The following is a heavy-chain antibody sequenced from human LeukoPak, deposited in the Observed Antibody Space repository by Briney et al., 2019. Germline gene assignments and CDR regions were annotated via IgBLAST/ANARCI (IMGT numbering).Heavy chain of an antibody. CDR2: IYYTGST. J-gene: IGHJ4*02. CDR3: ARAIGIYSSSGY. V-gene: IGHV4-59*08. D-gene: IGHD2-21*01. Sequence: PSETLSLTCTVSGVSFSSFYWSWLRQPPGKGLEWIGNIYYTGSTNYNPSLKSRVAISVDTSKNQFSLKVTSVTAADTAEYYCARAIGIYSSSGYWGQGTLVTVSS. CDR1: GVSFSSFY.